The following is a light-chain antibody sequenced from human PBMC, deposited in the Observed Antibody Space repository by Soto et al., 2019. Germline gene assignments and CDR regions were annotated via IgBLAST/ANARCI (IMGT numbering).Light chain of an antibody. CDR2: KAS. V-gene: IGKV1-5*03. J-gene: IGKJ1*01. Sequence: DIQMTQSPSTLSASVGDRVTITCRASQSISSWLAWYQQKPGKAPKLLIYKASYLESGVPSKFSGSGSGTEFTLTISSLQPDDFATYYCQHHRAFVPGTKVEIK. CDR3: QHHRA. CDR1: QSISSW.